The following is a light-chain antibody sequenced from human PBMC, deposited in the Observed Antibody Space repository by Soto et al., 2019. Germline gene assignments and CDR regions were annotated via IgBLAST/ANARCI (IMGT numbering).Light chain of an antibody. CDR3: MQGTHWPIT. CDR1: QSLVHSDGIAY. CDR2: KVS. J-gene: IGKJ5*01. V-gene: IGKV2-30*02. Sequence: DVVMTQSPLSLPVTLGQPASISCRSNQSLVHSDGIAYFSWFQQRPGRSPRRLIYKVSNRDSRVPPRVSGSGSGTDFALKISRVEAEDVGVYYCMQGTHWPITFGQGTRLEIQ.